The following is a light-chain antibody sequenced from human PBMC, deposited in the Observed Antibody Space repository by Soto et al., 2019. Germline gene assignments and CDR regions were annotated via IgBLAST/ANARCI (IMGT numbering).Light chain of an antibody. CDR3: QHYNHWPHT. J-gene: IGKJ2*01. Sequence: EIVLTQSPATLSLSPGERATLSCRASQSVSSYLAWYQQKPGQAPRLLIYDASNRATGIPARFSGSGSGTDFTLTISSLEPEDFAVYYCQHYNHWPHTFGQGTKLEIK. V-gene: IGKV3-11*01. CDR1: QSVSSY. CDR2: DAS.